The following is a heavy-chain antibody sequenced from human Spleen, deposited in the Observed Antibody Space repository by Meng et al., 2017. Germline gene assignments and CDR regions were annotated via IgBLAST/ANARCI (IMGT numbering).Heavy chain of an antibody. D-gene: IGHD1-20*01. CDR2: IYHSGNT. Sequence: QVQLQQWGAGLLKPSETLSLTCAGSGGSISSTNWWSWVRQPPGKGLGWIGEIYHSGNTTYNPSLKSRVTISVDKSKNQFSLKLSSVTAADTAVYYCASGDITNFDYWGQGTLVTVSS. V-gene: IGHV4-4*02. CDR3: ASGDITNFDY. J-gene: IGHJ4*02. CDR1: GGSISSTNW.